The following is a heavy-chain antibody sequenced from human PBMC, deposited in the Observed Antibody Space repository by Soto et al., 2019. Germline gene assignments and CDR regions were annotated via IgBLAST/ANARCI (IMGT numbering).Heavy chain of an antibody. CDR1: GYSFASYW. V-gene: IGHV5-51*01. CDR3: ARTRSFTLGFYYDGMDV. Sequence: PRESLLIPCPDSGYSFASYWIGWVRPMPGKDLEWMGIIYPGDSDTRYSPSFQGQVTISADKSLRTAYLQWTSLKASDTALYYCARTRSFTLGFYYDGMDVWGQGTTVTVSS. CDR2: IYPGDSDT. J-gene: IGHJ6*02. D-gene: IGHD6-6*01.